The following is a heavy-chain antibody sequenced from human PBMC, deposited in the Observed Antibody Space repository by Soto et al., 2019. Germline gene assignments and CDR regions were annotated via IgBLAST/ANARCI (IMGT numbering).Heavy chain of an antibody. CDR1: GFTFSTYS. Sequence: PGGSLRLSXAASGFTFSTYSMTWVRQAPGKGLEWVAHITATGGNTYYADSVRGRFTISRDTSGNTLYLQMNSLRAEDTALYYCAKCMQAYWNYDAHHIWGQGTMVTVSS. D-gene: IGHD1-7*01. CDR2: ITATGGNT. V-gene: IGHV3-23*01. CDR3: AKCMQAYWNYDAHHI. J-gene: IGHJ3*02.